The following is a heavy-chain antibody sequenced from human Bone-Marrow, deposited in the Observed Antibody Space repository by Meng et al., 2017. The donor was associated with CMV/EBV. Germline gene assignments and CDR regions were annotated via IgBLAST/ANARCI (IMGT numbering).Heavy chain of an antibody. V-gene: IGHV3-21*01. J-gene: IGHJ4*02. Sequence: GESLKISCAASGFTFSSYSMNWVRQAPGKGLEWVSSISSSSSYIYYADSVKGRFTISRDNYKNTLYLQMNSLRAEDTAVYYCARGLDRGTPYYVDYWGQGTLVTVSS. D-gene: IGHD3-10*01. CDR1: GFTFSSYS. CDR3: ARGLDRGTPYYVDY. CDR2: ISSSSSYI.